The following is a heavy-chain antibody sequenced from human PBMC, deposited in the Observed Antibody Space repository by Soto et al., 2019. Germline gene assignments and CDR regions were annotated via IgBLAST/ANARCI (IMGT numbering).Heavy chain of an antibody. CDR1: GGSMTDDY. CDR3: ARRTNYYYVMDV. CDR2: FFYNGNT. J-gene: IGHJ6*02. Sequence: XETLSLTCTVAGGSMTDDYWIWIRQPPGKGLEWIGYFFYNGNTNYNPSLKSRVTISVDTSKNQFSLKLSSVTAADTAVYYCARRTNYYYVMDVWGQGTTVTVSS. V-gene: IGHV4-59*01.